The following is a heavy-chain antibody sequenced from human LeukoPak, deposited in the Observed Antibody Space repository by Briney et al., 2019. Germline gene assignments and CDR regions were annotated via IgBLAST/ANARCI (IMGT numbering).Heavy chain of an antibody. J-gene: IGHJ4*02. CDR3: ARSYGFRGNTPYYFDY. CDR1: GFTITDHW. CDR2: IHPEVSDT. D-gene: IGHD3-10*01. Sequence: GESLKISCKGSGFTITDHWIAWVRQMPGKGLEWAAIIHPEVSDTRYSPSFQGQVTISADKSISTAYLQWSSLKASDTAMYYCARSYGFRGNTPYYFDYWGQGTLVTVSS. V-gene: IGHV5-51*01.